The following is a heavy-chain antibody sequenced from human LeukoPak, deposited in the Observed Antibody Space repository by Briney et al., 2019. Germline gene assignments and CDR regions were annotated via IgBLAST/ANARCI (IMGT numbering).Heavy chain of an antibody. CDR1: GFTFSSFG. D-gene: IGHD1-26*01. J-gene: IGHJ6*03. CDR2: IWYDGSIK. Sequence: PGGSLRLSCAASGFTFSSFGMLWVRHIPGKGLEWVAVIWYDGSIKYYSDPVKGRFTVSRDNSKNTLYLQMNSLRAEDTAVYYCAKDFGSYGYYYYYMDVWGKGTTVTVSS. V-gene: IGHV3-30*02. CDR3: AKDFGSYGYYYYYMDV.